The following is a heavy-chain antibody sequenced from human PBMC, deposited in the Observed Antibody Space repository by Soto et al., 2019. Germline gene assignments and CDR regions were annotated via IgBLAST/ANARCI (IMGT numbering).Heavy chain of an antibody. CDR2: INPATGDT. CDR3: ARASGRSKLLPFYFDP. D-gene: IGHD1-26*01. Sequence: QAHLWRLGAEGQKPGASLGISCKPFGNPLTTSAIHWFRRPPGQGLSWLGGINPATGDTKYSQNVRGRVTFALDTSATTAYMDLRSLASHDTAVYYCARASGRSKLLPFYFDPWGQGTQVTVSS. V-gene: IGHV1-3*01. J-gene: IGHJ5*02. CDR1: GNPLTTSA.